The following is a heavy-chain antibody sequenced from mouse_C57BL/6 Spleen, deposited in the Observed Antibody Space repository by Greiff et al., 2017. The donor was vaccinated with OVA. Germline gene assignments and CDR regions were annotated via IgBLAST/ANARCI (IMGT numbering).Heavy chain of an antibody. D-gene: IGHD1-1*01. CDR2: IRSKSNNYAT. Sequence: EVQVVESGGGLVQPKGSLKLSCAASGFSFNTYAMNWVRQAPGKGLEWVARIRSKSNNYATYYADSVKDRFTISRDDSESMLYLQMNNLKTEDTAMYDCVRDSSYPLYWYFDVWGTGTTVTVSS. J-gene: IGHJ1*03. CDR3: VRDSSYPLYWYFDV. CDR1: GFSFNTYA. V-gene: IGHV10-1*01.